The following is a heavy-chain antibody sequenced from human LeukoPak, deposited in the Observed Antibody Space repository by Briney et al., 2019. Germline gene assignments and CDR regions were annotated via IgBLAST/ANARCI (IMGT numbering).Heavy chain of an antibody. Sequence: GGSLRLSCAASGFTFSIYWMIWVRQAPGKGLEWVATIKKDGSEKYYVDSVKGRFTISRDNAKNSLYLQMNSLRAEDTAVYYCASHDYGNYSSFDYWGQGALVTVSS. CDR2: IKKDGSEK. CDR3: ASHDYGNYSSFDY. D-gene: IGHD4-11*01. J-gene: IGHJ4*02. CDR1: GFTFSIYW. V-gene: IGHV3-7*02.